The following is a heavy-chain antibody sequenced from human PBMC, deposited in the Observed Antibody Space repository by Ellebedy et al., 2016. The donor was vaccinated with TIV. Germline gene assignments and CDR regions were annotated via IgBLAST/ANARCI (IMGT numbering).Heavy chain of an antibody. D-gene: IGHD6-13*01. CDR1: GFSFSTYA. J-gene: IGHJ4*02. CDR2: IYRASDRK. Sequence: PGGSLRLSCVGSGFSFSTYATAWVRQTPGKGLEWVSGIYRASDRKYYADSVKGRFTISRDNSKKTLYLQMNSLRAEDTAVYYCAKDLVGYSSSWYYFDYWGQGTLVTVSS. CDR3: AKDLVGYSSSWYYFDY. V-gene: IGHV3-23*01.